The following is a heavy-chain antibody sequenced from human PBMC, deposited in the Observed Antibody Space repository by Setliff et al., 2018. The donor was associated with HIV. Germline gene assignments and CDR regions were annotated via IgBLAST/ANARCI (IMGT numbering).Heavy chain of an antibody. D-gene: IGHD3-10*01. J-gene: IGHJ6*02. CDR3: SRSGVPPYYYYGMDV. Sequence: ASSEVSCKASGYTFTTYGVSWVRQAPGQGLEWMGWINSYNGNTKFAQKFQGRVTMTTDTSTTTAFMELRSLKADDTGIYYCSRSGVPPYYYYGMDVWGQGTTVTVSS. CDR1: GYTFTTYG. CDR2: INSYNGNT. V-gene: IGHV1-18*04.